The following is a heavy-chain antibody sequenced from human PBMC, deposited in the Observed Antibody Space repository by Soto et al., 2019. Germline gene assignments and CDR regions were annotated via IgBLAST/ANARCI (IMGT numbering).Heavy chain of an antibody. Sequence: PGGSLRLSCAASGFTFNKHAMNWVRQAPGKGLEWVSAISGRDGTTYYSDSVKGRFTISRDNSKSTLYLQMNSLRAEDTAIYYCAKAGPTSGYYYASDYXGPGTLVTVSS. V-gene: IGHV3-23*01. J-gene: IGHJ4*02. CDR1: GFTFNKHA. CDR3: AKAGPTSGYYYASDY. CDR2: ISGRDGTT. D-gene: IGHD3-22*01.